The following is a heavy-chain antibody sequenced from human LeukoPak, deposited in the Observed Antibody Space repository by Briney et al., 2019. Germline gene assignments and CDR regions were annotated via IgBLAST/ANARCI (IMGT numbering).Heavy chain of an antibody. Sequence: PSETLSLTCAVYGGSFSGYYWSWIRQPPGKGLEWIGEINHSGSTNYNPSLKSRVTISVDTSKNQFSLKLSSVTAADTAVYYCARGRRYYDFWSGYYTKYFQHWGQGTLVTVSS. CDR2: INHSGST. CDR1: GGSFSGYY. J-gene: IGHJ1*01. V-gene: IGHV4-34*01. D-gene: IGHD3-3*01. CDR3: ARGRRYYDFWSGYYTKYFQH.